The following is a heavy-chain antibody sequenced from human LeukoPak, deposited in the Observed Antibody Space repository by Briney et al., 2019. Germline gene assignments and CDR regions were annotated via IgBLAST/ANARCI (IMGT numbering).Heavy chain of an antibody. CDR2: ISWNSGSI. CDR3: AKATTPYNWNDGYFDY. Sequence: GGPLSPPFAPSGLTFVIMPMTWARQLQGKARGGVSGISWNSGSIGYADSVKGRFTISRDNAKNSLYLQMNSLRAEDTALYYCAKATTPYNWNDGYFDYWGQGTLVTVSS. V-gene: IGHV3-9*01. CDR1: GLTFVIMP. J-gene: IGHJ4*02. D-gene: IGHD1-1*01.